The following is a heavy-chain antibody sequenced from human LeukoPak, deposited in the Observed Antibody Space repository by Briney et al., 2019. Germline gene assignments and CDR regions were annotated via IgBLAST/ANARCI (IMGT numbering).Heavy chain of an antibody. V-gene: IGHV3-66*01. CDR1: GFTFSSYG. J-gene: IGHJ4*02. Sequence: PGGSLRLSCAASGFTFSSYGMHWLRQAPGKGLEWVSVIYSGGSTYYADSVKGRFTISRDNSKNTLYLQMNSLRAEDTAVYYCASFDYWGQGTLVTVSS. CDR3: ASFDY. CDR2: IYSGGST.